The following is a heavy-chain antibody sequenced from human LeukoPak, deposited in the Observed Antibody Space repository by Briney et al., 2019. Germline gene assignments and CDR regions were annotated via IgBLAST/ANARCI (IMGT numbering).Heavy chain of an antibody. CDR1: GFTFSDYA. V-gene: IGHV3-64*04. Sequence: GGSLRLSCSASGFTFSDYAMHWVRQAPGKGLEYVSEISSNGGSTYYADSVKGRFTISRDNAKNSLYLQMNSLRAEDTAVYYCARGGYYYHDSSGYLYHFDYWGQGTLGTVSS. CDR2: ISSNGGST. D-gene: IGHD3-22*01. CDR3: ARGGYYYHDSSGYLYHFDY. J-gene: IGHJ4*02.